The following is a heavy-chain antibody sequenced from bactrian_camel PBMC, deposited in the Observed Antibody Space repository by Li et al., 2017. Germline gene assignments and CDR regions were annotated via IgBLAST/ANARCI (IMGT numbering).Heavy chain of an antibody. J-gene: IGHJ4*01. Sequence: HVQLVESGGGSVQAGGSLRLSCRAPGHCSTRACMGWFRQAPGKEREGIATIHTSIPDTYYADAVEGRFTISRDNAKNALYLQLDSLETEDTAMYYCANGLGYCSGGYCYGPPRGGWGQGTQVTVS. CDR3: ANGLGYCSGGYCYGPPRGG. V-gene: IGHV3S1*01. D-gene: IGHD2*01. CDR2: IHTSIPDT. CDR1: GHCSTRAC.